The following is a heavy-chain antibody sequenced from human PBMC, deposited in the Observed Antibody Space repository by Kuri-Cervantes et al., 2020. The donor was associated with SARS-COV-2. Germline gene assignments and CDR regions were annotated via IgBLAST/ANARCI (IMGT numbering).Heavy chain of an antibody. V-gene: IGHV4-61*02. Sequence: SETLSLTCTVSGGSISSSSYYWGWIRQPAGKGLEWIGRIYTSGSTNYNPSLKSRVTISVDTSKNQFSLKLSSVTASDTAVYYCARIPRASRYYFDYWGQGTLVTVSS. CDR3: ARIPRASRYYFDY. CDR1: GGSISSSSYY. D-gene: IGHD2-2*02. J-gene: IGHJ4*02. CDR2: IYTSGST.